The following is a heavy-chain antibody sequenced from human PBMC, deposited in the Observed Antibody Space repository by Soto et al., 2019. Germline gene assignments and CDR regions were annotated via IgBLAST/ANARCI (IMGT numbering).Heavy chain of an antibody. J-gene: IGHJ6*03. V-gene: IGHV4-39*01. Sequence: SETLSLTCTVSGGSISSSSYYWGWIRQPPGKGLEWIGSIYYSGSTYYNPSLKSRVTISVDTSKNQFSLKLSSVTAADTAVYYCARRSHYYYMDVWGKGTTVTVSS. D-gene: IGHD1-26*01. CDR3: ARRSHYYYMDV. CDR2: IYYSGST. CDR1: GGSISSSSYY.